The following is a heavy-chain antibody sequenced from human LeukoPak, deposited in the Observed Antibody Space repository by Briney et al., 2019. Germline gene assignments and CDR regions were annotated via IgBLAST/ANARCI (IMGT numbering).Heavy chain of an antibody. CDR3: ARHVTGYYDFWSGYYPTIYYYYGMDV. J-gene: IGHJ6*02. Sequence: SETLSLTCTVSGGSISSYYWSWIRQPAGKGLEWIGRIYTSGSTNYNPSLKSRVTMSVDTSKNQLSLKLSSVTAADTAVYYCARHVTGYYDFWSGYYPTIYYYYGMDVWGQGTTVTVSS. CDR2: IYTSGST. D-gene: IGHD3-3*01. V-gene: IGHV4-4*07. CDR1: GGSISSYY.